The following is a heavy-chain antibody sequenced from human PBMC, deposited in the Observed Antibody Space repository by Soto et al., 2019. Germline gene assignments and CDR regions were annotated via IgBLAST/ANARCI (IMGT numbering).Heavy chain of an antibody. J-gene: IGHJ4*02. CDR3: ARRWGEGRVDY. D-gene: IGHD3-10*01. CDR2: IYHSGST. Sequence: SETLSLTCTVSGGSISSSSYYRGRIRQPPGKGLQWIGEIYHSGSTNYNPSLKSRVTISVDKSRNQFSLKLSSVTAADTAVYYCARRWGEGRVDYWGQGTLVTVSS. CDR1: GGSISSSSYY. V-gene: IGHV4-39*07.